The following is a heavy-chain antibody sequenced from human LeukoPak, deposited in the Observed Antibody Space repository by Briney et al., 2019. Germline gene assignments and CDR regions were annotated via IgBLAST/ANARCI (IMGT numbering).Heavy chain of an antibody. V-gene: IGHV3-23*01. CDR2: ISGSGGST. J-gene: IGHJ4*02. CDR3: AKDPHRCSSTSCPPVPWRD. CDR1: GFTFSSYA. Sequence: PGGSLRLSCAASGFTFSSYAMSWVRQAPGKGLEWVSAISGSGGSTYYADSVKGRFTISRDNSKNTLYLQMNSLRAEDTAVYYCAKDPHRCSSTSCPPVPWRDWGQGTLVTVSS. D-gene: IGHD2-2*01.